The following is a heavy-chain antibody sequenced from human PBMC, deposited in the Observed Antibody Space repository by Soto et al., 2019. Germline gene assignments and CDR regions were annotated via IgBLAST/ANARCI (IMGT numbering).Heavy chain of an antibody. J-gene: IGHJ5*02. Sequence: GGSLRLSCAASGFTFSNFAMNWVRQAPGKGLEWVSFISGTGGSTYYPDSVKGRFTISRDNAKNSLYLQMNSLRAEDTAVYYCARSVVVVAATPRFWFDPWGQGTLVTVSS. CDR1: GFTFSNFA. D-gene: IGHD2-15*01. CDR3: ARSVVVVAATPRFWFDP. CDR2: ISGTGGST. V-gene: IGHV3-23*01.